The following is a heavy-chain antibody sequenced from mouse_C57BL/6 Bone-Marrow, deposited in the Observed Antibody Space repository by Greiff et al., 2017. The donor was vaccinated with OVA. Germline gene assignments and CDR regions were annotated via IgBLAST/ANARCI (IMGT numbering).Heavy chain of an antibody. J-gene: IGHJ3*01. CDR3: AREGYPFAY. CDR1: GYTFTDYN. CDR2: INPNNGGT. D-gene: IGHD2-2*01. Sequence: EVKLQESGPELVKPGASVKIPCKASGYTFTDYNMDWVKQSHGKSLEWIGDINPNNGGTIYNQKFKGKATLAVDKSSSTAYMELRSLTSEDTAVYYCAREGYPFAYWGQGTLVTVSA. V-gene: IGHV1-18*01.